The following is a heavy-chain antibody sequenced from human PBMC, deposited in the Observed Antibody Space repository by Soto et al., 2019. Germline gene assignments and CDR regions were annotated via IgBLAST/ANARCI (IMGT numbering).Heavy chain of an antibody. Sequence: SRSLSCVASGFTLNTYRIYWVRQAPGKGLQWVAQILYDGSKKHYADSVRGRFTITRDNSKNTVYLQMDSLRVDDTAMYYCVRDLALMADYWGQGILVTFSS. CDR3: VRDLALMADY. V-gene: IGHV3-30*03. J-gene: IGHJ4*02. D-gene: IGHD3-16*01. CDR2: ILYDGSKK. CDR1: GFTLNTYR.